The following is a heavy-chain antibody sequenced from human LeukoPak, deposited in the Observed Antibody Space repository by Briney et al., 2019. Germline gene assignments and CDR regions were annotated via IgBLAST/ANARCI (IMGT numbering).Heavy chain of an antibody. CDR2: INPNSGGT. CDR1: GYTFTGYY. D-gene: IGHD3-22*01. J-gene: IGHJ4*02. V-gene: IGHV1-2*02. CDR3: ARDLLYYYDSSGYGAPIWDY. Sequence: GASVEVPCKASGYTFTGYYMHWVRQAPGQGLEWMGWINPNSGGTNYAQKFQGRVTMTRDTSISTAYMELSRLRSDDTAVYYCARDLLYYYDSSGYGAPIWDYWGQGTLVTVSS.